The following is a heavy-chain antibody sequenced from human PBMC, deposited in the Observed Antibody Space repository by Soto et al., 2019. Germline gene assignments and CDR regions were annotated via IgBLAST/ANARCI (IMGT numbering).Heavy chain of an antibody. CDR2: IYYSGST. V-gene: IGHV4-31*03. CDR3: ARVGYDSSGYLSGAYYFDY. CDR1: GGSISSGGYY. Sequence: QVQLQESGPGLVKPSQTLSLTCTVSGGSISSGGYYWSWIRQHPGKGLEWIGYIYYSGSTYYNPSLKSRVTISVDTSKNQFSLKLSSVTAAGTAVYYCARVGYDSSGYLSGAYYFDYWGQGTLVTVSS. J-gene: IGHJ4*02. D-gene: IGHD3-22*01.